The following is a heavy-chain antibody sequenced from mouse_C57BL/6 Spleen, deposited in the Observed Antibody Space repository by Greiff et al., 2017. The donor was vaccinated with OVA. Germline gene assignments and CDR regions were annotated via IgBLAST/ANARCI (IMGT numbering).Heavy chain of an antibody. CDR3: ARGYYGSRCDD. V-gene: IGHV3-6*01. CDR1: GYSITSGYY. Sequence: DVKVEESGPGLVKPSQSLSLTCSVTGYSITSGYYWNWIRQFPGNKLEWMGYISYDGSNNYNPSLTNRISITRDTSQNQFVLKLNSVTTEDTATYYCARGYYGSRCDDWGQGTTLTVSS. CDR2: ISYDGSN. D-gene: IGHD1-1*01. J-gene: IGHJ2*01.